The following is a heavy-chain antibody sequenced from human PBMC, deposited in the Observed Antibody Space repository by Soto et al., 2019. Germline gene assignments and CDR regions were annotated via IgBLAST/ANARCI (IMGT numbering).Heavy chain of an antibody. J-gene: IGHJ4*02. CDR2: ISYDGSNK. CDR3: VRDGNHYDSSGPCFDY. Sequence: QVQLVESGGGVVQPGRSLRLSCAASGFTFSSYAMHWVRQAPGKGLEWVAVISYDGSNKYYADSVKGRFTISGDNSKNTLYLQMNSLRTEDTAVHYCVRDGNHYDSSGPCFDYWGQGTLVTVSS. V-gene: IGHV3-30-3*01. D-gene: IGHD3-22*01. CDR1: GFTFSSYA.